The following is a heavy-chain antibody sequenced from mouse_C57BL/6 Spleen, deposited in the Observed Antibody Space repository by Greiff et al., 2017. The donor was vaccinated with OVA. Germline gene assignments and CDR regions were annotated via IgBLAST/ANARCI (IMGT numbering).Heavy chain of an antibody. CDR1: GYTFTSYW. Sequence: QVQLQQPGAELVKPGASVKMSCKASGYTFTSYWITWVKQRPGQGLEWIGDIYPGSGSPKYNEKFKSKATLTVDTSSSTAYMQLSSLTSEDSAVYYWAGDGVYAMDYWGQGTSVTVSS. V-gene: IGHV1-55*01. J-gene: IGHJ4*01. CDR3: AGDGVYAMDY. D-gene: IGHD2-3*01. CDR2: IYPGSGSP.